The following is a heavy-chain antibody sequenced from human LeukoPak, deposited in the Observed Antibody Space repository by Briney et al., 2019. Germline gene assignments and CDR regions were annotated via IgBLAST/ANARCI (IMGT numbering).Heavy chain of an antibody. CDR2: IWYDGSNK. CDR3: ARGCSGGSCYVFDY. CDR1: GLTFSSYG. J-gene: IGHJ4*02. D-gene: IGHD2-15*01. Sequence: GGSLRLSCAASGLTFSSYGMHWVRQAPGKGLEWVAIIWYDGSNKYYADSVKGRFTISRDNSKDTLYLQMNSLRAEDTAVYYCARGCSGGSCYVFDYWGQGTLLTVSS. V-gene: IGHV3-33*01.